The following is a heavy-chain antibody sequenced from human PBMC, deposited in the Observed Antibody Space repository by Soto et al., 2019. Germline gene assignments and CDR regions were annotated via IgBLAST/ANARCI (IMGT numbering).Heavy chain of an antibody. D-gene: IGHD2-2*01. CDR3: ARSNCSSTSCYSHYYYYYMDV. V-gene: IGHV1-69*02. CDR1: GGTFSSYT. J-gene: IGHJ6*03. CDR2: IIPILGIA. Sequence: ASVKVSCKASGGTFSSYTISWVRQAPGQGLEWMGRIIPILGIANYAQKFQGRVTITADKSTGKAYMELSSLRSEDTAVYYCARSNCSSTSCYSHYYYYYMDVWGKGTTVTVSS.